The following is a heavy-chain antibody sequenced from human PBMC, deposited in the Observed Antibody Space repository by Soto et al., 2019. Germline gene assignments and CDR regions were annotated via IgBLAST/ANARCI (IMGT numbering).Heavy chain of an antibody. CDR1: GFTFSSYA. CDR3: ARGMTTVVTTLGY. V-gene: IGHV3-30-3*01. D-gene: IGHD4-17*01. Sequence: RRLSCAASGFTFSSYAMHWVRQAPGKGLEWVAVISYDGSNKYYADSVKGRFTISRDNSKNTLYLQMNSLRAEDTAVYYCARGMTTVVTTLGYWGQGTLVTVSS. CDR2: ISYDGSNK. J-gene: IGHJ4*02.